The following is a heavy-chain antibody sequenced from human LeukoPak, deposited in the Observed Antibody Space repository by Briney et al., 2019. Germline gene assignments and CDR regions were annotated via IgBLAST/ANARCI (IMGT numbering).Heavy chain of an antibody. D-gene: IGHD1-1*01. V-gene: IGHV1-2*02. CDR1: GYTFTGYD. CDR3: ARAVVGTTNWFDP. Sequence: ASVKVCCTASGYTFTGYDMHWVRQAPGQGLEWMGWIRPNGGGTNYAQKFQGRVTMTRDTSVSTAYMELSSLRSDDTAVYYCARAVVGTTNWFDPWGQGTLVTVSS. CDR2: IRPNGGGT. J-gene: IGHJ5*02.